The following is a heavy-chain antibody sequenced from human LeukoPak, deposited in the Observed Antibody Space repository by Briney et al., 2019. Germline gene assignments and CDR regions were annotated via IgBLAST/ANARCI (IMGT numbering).Heavy chain of an antibody. CDR3: ARDFELSH. Sequence: GESLKISCAASGFTFSSYGMHWVRQAPGKGLEWVALIWYDGSSKHHADSVRGRFTISRDNSKNTLYLQMNSLRAEDTAVYYCARDFELSHWGQGTLVTVSS. D-gene: IGHD3-16*02. CDR1: GFTFSSYG. J-gene: IGHJ4*02. CDR2: IWYDGSSK. V-gene: IGHV3-33*01.